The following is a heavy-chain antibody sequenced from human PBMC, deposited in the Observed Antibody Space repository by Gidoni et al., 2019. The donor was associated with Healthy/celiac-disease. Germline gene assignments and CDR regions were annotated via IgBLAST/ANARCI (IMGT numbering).Heavy chain of an antibody. CDR1: GGPISSSSYY. J-gene: IGHJ5*02. D-gene: IGHD6-6*01. CDR3: ARFPADSSSGWFDP. CDR2: IYYSGST. V-gene: IGHV4-39*01. Sequence: QLQLQESGPGLVKPSETLSLTCPVSGGPISSSSYYWGWIRQPPGKGLEWIGSIYYSGSTYYNPSLKSRVTISVDTSKNQFSLKLSSVTAADTAVYYCARFPADSSSGWFDPWGQGTLVTVSS.